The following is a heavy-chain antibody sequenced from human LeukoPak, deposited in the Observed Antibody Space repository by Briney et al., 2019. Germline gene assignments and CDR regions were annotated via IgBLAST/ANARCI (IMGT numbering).Heavy chain of an antibody. V-gene: IGHV3-20*04. J-gene: IGHJ5*02. D-gene: IGHD3-10*01. CDR2: INWNGDRT. CDR1: GFTFHDFD. Sequence: GGSLKLSCAASGFTFHDFDMSWVRPSPGKGLEWVSGINWNGDRTGYADSVKGRFTISRDNAKKSLYLQMNSLRAEDTALYYCARRDYYGSGSPDLWGQGTLVTVSS. CDR3: ARRDYYGSGSPDL.